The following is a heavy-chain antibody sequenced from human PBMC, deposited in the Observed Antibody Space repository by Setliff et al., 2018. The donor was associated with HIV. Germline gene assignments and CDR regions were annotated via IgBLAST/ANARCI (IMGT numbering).Heavy chain of an antibody. J-gene: IGHJ5*02. Sequence: SETLSLTCAVFGGSFSDFYWSGIRQPPGKGLVWIGEISYSGSTVYNPSLKSRVTMSVDASKNLVSLNLNSVTAADTAIYYCARGVARQVVIDRWFDPWGQGTPVTVSS. CDR1: GGSFSDFY. D-gene: IGHD2-21*01. V-gene: IGHV4-34*01. CDR2: ISYSGST. CDR3: ARGVARQVVIDRWFDP.